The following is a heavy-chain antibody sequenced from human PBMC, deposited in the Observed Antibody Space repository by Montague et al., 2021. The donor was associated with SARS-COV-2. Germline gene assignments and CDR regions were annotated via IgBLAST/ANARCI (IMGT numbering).Heavy chain of an antibody. CDR3: ARTSIPAAGNAFEI. Sequence: VKPTQTLTLTCTFSGFSLSTSGMRVSWIRQPPGKALEWLARIDWDDDKYYSTSLKTRLTISKDTSKNQVVLTMTNMDPVDTATYYCARTSIPAAGNAFEIWGQGTMVTVSS. D-gene: IGHD6-13*01. CDR2: IDWDDDK. V-gene: IGHV2-70*04. CDR1: GFSLSTSGMR. J-gene: IGHJ3*02.